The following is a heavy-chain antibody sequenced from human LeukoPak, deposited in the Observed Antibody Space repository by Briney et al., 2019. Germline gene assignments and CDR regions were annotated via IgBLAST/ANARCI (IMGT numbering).Heavy chain of an antibody. J-gene: IGHJ5*02. D-gene: IGHD6-19*01. Sequence: AASVKVSCKASGYTFTSYGISWVRQAPGQGLEWMGWISAYNGNTNYAQKLQGRVAMTTDTSTSTAYMELRSLRSDDTAVYYCARDLTDSSGYNWFDPWGQGTLVTVSS. CDR1: GYTFTSYG. CDR2: ISAYNGNT. CDR3: ARDLTDSSGYNWFDP. V-gene: IGHV1-18*01.